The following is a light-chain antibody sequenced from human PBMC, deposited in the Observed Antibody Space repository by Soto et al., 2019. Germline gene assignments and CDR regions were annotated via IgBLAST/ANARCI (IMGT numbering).Light chain of an antibody. Sequence: EIVLTQSPATLSLSPGERATLSCRASQSVSSYLAWYQQKPGQAPRLLIYDASNRATGIPARFSGSGSGTDFTLTISSLEPEDFAVYYCQRRSNWPPIFTFGPGTKVEVK. J-gene: IGKJ3*01. CDR3: QRRSNWPPIFT. CDR2: DAS. V-gene: IGKV3-11*01. CDR1: QSVSSY.